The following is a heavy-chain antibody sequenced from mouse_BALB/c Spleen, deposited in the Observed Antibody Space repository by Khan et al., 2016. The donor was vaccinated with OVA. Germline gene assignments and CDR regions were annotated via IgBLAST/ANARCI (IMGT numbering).Heavy chain of an antibody. CDR2: ISDGGSYT. D-gene: IGHD1-1*02. CDR3: ARAGYGGFAY. CDR1: GFTFSDYY. V-gene: IGHV5-4*02. J-gene: IGHJ3*01. Sequence: EVELVESGGGLVKPGGSLKLSCAASGFTFSDYYMYWVRQTPEKRLEWVATISDGGSYTYYPDSVKGRFTISRDIAKNNLYLQMSSLKSEDTAMYYCARAGYGGFAYWGQGTLVTVSA.